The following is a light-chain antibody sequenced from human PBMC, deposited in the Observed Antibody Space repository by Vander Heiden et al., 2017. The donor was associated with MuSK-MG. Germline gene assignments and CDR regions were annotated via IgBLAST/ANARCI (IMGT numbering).Light chain of an antibody. CDR2: DVT. J-gene: IGLJ3*02. Sequence: QSPLTHSRSVSGSPGPSVTISCTGSSSDVGGYNSVSWYQQHPGTAPNLLIYDVTERPSGVPDRFSGSKSGNTASLTISGLQAEDEADYDCCSYAGSYTHWVFGGGTKLTVL. V-gene: IGLV2-11*01. CDR3: CSYAGSYTHWV. CDR1: SSDVGGYNS.